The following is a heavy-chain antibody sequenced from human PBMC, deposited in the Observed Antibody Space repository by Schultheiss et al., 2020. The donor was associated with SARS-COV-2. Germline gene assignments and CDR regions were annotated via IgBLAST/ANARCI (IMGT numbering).Heavy chain of an antibody. CDR2: INSDGSST. Sequence: GGSLRLSCAASGFTVSSNYMSWVRQAPGKGLEWVSRINSDGSSTSYADSVKGRFTISRDNSKNTLYLQMNSLRAEDTAVYYCARDRGSGSYREFGYWGQGTLVTVSS. J-gene: IGHJ4*02. CDR3: ARDRGSGSYREFGY. D-gene: IGHD1-26*01. V-gene: IGHV3-74*01. CDR1: GFTVSSNY.